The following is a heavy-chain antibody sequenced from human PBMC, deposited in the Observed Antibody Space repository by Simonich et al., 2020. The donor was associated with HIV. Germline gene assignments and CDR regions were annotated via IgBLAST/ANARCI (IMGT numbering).Heavy chain of an antibody. D-gene: IGHD3-16*01. CDR1: GGSFSNYY. CDR2: INHSGTT. J-gene: IGHJ4*02. CDR3: ARGFPYISLGSY. Sequence: QVQLQQWGAGLLKPSETLSLTCAVYGGSFSNYYWSWIRQPPGKGLEWIGEINHSGTTNSNPSLKSRITISVDTAENQFSLKLSSVTAADTAVYYCARGFPYISLGSYWGQGTLVTVSS. V-gene: IGHV4-34*01.